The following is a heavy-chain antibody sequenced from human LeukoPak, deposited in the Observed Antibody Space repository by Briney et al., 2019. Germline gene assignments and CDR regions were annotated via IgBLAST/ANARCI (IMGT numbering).Heavy chain of an antibody. J-gene: IGHJ4*02. CDR3: TSRYTTSRHFDWDVDY. CDR2: IVPVFGTP. D-gene: IGHD3-9*01. Sequence: SVKVSCKASGDTFSKYAVTWVRQAPGQGLEWMGNIVPVFGTPIYAQKFQGRVTITTDESRTTAYMELSSLRSEDTALYYCTSRYTTSRHFDWDVDYWGQGTLLTVSS. V-gene: IGHV1-69*05. CDR1: GDTFSKYA.